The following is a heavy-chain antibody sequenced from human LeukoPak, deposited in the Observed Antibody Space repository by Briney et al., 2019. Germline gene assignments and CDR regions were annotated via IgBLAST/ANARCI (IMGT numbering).Heavy chain of an antibody. J-gene: IGHJ4*02. CDR3: ARDPLSSSSFDL. CDR2: ISSSGSTI. V-gene: IGHV3-48*03. Sequence: GGSLRLSCAASGFTFSSYEMNWVRQAPGKGLEWVSYISSSGSTIYYADSVKGRFTISRDNAKNSLYLQMNSLRAEDTAVYYCARDPLSSSSFDLWGQGTLVTVSS. CDR1: GFTFSSYE. D-gene: IGHD6-13*01.